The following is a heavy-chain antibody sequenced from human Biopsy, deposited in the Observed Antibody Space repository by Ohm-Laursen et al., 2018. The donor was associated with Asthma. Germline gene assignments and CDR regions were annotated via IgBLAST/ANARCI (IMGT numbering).Heavy chain of an antibody. Sequence: SLRLSCSASGFAVSRDHMFWVRQAPGKGLEWVAATTWNSGSRVYAVSVKGRFTISRDNAQNSLYLHMNGLKPEDTAVYYCAKPLNTYNFYAYDVWGQGTTVVVSS. CDR2: TTWNSGSR. CDR3: AKPLNTYNFYAYDV. D-gene: IGHD5/OR15-5a*01. J-gene: IGHJ6*01. V-gene: IGHV3-9*01. CDR1: GFAVSRDH.